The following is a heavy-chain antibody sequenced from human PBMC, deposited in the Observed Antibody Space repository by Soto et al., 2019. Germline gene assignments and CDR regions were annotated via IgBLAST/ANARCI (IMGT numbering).Heavy chain of an antibody. CDR3: AKDPRHDSSGYWLGGEYFKH. CDR1: GFTFDDYA. D-gene: IGHD3-22*01. CDR2: ISWNSGSI. Sequence: GGSLRLSCAASGFTFDDYAMHWVRQAPGKGLEGVSGISWNSGSIGYADSVKGRFTISRDNAKNSRYLQMNSLRAEDTALYYCAKDPRHDSSGYWLGGEYFKHWGQGTLVTVSS. V-gene: IGHV3-9*01. J-gene: IGHJ1*01.